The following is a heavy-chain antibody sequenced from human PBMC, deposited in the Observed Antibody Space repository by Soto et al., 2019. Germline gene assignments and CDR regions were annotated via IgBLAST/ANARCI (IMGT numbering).Heavy chain of an antibody. CDR2: ISSTTNYI. J-gene: IGHJ4*02. D-gene: IGHD3-22*01. Sequence: PGGSLRLSCAASGFTFTRYSMNWVRQAPGKGLEWVSSISSTTNYIYYAESVRGRFTISRDNSKNTLYLQMSNLRPEDTAVYYCARDLSRGITMIGLEIHYWGQGTLVTVSS. CDR3: ARDLSRGITMIGLEIHY. CDR1: GFTFTRYS. V-gene: IGHV3-21*01.